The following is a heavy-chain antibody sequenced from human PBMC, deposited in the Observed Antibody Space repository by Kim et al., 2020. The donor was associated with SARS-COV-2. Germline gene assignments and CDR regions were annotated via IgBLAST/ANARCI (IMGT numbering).Heavy chain of an antibody. D-gene: IGHD6-6*01. CDR1: GGSISSYY. Sequence: SETLSLTCTVSGGSISSYYWSWIRQPPGKGLEWIGYIYYSGSTNYNPSLKSRVTISVDTSKNQFSLKLSSVTAADTAVYYCARAIAARPRYYYMDVWGKGTTVTVSS. CDR2: IYYSGST. V-gene: IGHV4-59*01. J-gene: IGHJ6*03. CDR3: ARAIAARPRYYYMDV.